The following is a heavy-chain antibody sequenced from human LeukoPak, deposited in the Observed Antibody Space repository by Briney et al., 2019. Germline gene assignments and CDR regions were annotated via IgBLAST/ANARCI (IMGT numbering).Heavy chain of an antibody. CDR1: GGSISSSSYY. CDR3: ARQVIAAAWADP. J-gene: IGHJ5*02. V-gene: IGHV4-39*01. CDR2: IYYSGST. D-gene: IGHD6-13*01. Sequence: KSSETLSLTCTVSGGSISSSSYYWGWIRQPPGKGLEWIGSIYYSGSTYYNPSLKSRVTISVDTSKNQFSLKLSSVTAADTAVYYCARQVIAAAWADPWGQGTLVTVSS.